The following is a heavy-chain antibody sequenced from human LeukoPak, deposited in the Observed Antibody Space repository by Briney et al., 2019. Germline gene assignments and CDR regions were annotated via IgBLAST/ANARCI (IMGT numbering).Heavy chain of an antibody. Sequence: PGASLRLSCAASGFTFSSYAMSWVRQAPGKGLEWVSAISGSGGSTYYADSVKGRFTISRDNSKDTLYPQMNSLRAEDTAVYYCAKDGGVVVPAAIERDYYCGMDVWGQGTTVTVSS. V-gene: IGHV3-23*01. CDR3: AKDGGVVVPAAIERDYYCGMDV. D-gene: IGHD2-2*01. CDR1: GFTFSSYA. CDR2: ISGSGGST. J-gene: IGHJ6*02.